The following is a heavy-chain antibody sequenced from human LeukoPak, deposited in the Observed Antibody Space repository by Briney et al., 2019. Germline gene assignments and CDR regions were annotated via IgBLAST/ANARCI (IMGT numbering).Heavy chain of an antibody. V-gene: IGHV4-4*07. Sequence: SETLCLTCIVSGGSIRSYSWSWIRQPARKGLEWIGRIYSSGRTNYNPSPKSRVTMSSDTTKNQFSFMLSSVTAAETTVSYCPRKQRLGPSYTYGMDVGSQGTTVTVP. CDR2: IYSSGRT. J-gene: IGHJ6*02. D-gene: IGHD6-25*01. CDR3: PRKQRLGPSYTYGMDV. CDR1: GGSIRSYS.